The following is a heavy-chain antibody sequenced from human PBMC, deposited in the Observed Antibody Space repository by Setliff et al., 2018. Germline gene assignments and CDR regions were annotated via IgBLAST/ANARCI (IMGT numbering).Heavy chain of an antibody. D-gene: IGHD5-18*01. CDR2: IKQDGSEK. CDR3: ASGHRYGYLFEY. Sequence: PGGSLRLSCAASGFTFINYWMSWVRQAPGTGLEWLANIKQDGSEKFYVDSVKGRFTISRDNAKSSLYLQMNNLRAEDTAVYYCASGHRYGYLFEYWGQGTLVTVSS. J-gene: IGHJ4*02. V-gene: IGHV3-7*03. CDR1: GFTFINYW.